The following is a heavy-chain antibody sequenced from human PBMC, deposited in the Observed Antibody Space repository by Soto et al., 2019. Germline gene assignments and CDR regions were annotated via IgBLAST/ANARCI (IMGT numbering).Heavy chain of an antibody. CDR2: IYPGDSDT. D-gene: IGHD2-2*01. Sequence: PGESLKTYCKGSGYRFTSYWFGWVRQIPGKGLEWMGSIYPGDSDTRYSPSLQGQVTIPANKSISTAYLQWSSLKASDPAMYYCARLAVPYYDYYGMDVWGQGTTVTVSS. J-gene: IGHJ6*02. CDR3: ARLAVPYYDYYGMDV. CDR1: GYRFTSYW. V-gene: IGHV5-51*01.